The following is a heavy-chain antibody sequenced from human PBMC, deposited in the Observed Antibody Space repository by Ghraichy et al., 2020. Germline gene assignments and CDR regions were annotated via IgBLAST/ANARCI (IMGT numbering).Heavy chain of an antibody. CDR2: INPNSGGT. CDR1: GYTFTGYY. D-gene: IGHD3-10*01. J-gene: IGHJ5*02. V-gene: IGHV1-2*02. Sequence: ASVKVSCKASGYTFTGYYMHWVRQAPGQGLEWMGWINPNSGGTNYAQKFQGRVTMTRDTSISTAYMELSRLRSDDTAVYYCARGLEALYGSGSLDPWGQGTLVSV. CDR3: ARGLEALYGSGSLDP.